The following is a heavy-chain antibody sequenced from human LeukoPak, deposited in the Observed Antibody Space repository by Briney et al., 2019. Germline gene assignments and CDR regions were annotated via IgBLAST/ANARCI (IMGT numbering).Heavy chain of an antibody. CDR1: GYRFSNNW. V-gene: IGHV5-51*01. J-gene: IGHJ4*02. CDR2: IYPGDSQT. D-gene: IGHD1-26*01. CDR3: ARLSAGSHFHLDS. Sequence: GESLKISCQGSGYRFSNNWIGWVRQMPGKGLEWMGIIYPGDSQTRYSPSFQGQVTISADKSISTAYLQWSSLKASDIAMYYCARLSAGSHFHLDSWGQGTLVTVS.